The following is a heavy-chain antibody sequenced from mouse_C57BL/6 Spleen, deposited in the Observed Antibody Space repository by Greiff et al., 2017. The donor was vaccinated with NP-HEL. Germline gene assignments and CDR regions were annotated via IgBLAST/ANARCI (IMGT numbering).Heavy chain of an antibody. J-gene: IGHJ4*01. V-gene: IGHV3-8*01. Sequence: EVMLVESGPGLAKPSQTLSLTCSVTGYSITSDYWNWIRKFPGNKLEYMGYISYSGSTYYNPSLKSRISITRDTSKNQYYLQLNAVTTEDTATKNCVSSMSRSDEMDYWGQGTSVTVSS. CDR1: GYSITSDY. CDR3: VSSMSRSDEMDY. D-gene: IGHD1-1*01. CDR2: ISYSGST.